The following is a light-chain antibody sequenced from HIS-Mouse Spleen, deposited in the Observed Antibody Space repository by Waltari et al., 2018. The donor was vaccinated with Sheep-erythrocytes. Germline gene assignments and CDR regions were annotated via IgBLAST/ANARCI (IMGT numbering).Light chain of an antibody. Sequence: QSALTQPASVSGSPGQSITISCTGTSSDVGGYNYVSWYQQHPGQAPQLMIYDVSNRPSGVSNRFSGSKSGNTASLTISGLQAEDEADYYCSSYTSSSTSFGGGTKLTVL. J-gene: IGLJ2*01. CDR1: SSDVGGYNY. CDR2: DVS. CDR3: SSYTSSSTS. V-gene: IGLV2-14*03.